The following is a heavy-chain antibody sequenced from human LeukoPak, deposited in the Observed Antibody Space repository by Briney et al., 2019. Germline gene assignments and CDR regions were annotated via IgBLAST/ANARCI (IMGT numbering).Heavy chain of an antibody. D-gene: IGHD3-22*01. V-gene: IGHV5-10-1*01. CDR1: GYNFTTYW. Sequence: GESLRISCKGSGYNFTTYWISWVRQMPVKGLEWMGRLDPSDSYTDYSPSFQGHVTISADKSISTAYLQGSSLKASDTAMYYCARGIYYGSSGYYYGYWGEGSLVTVSA. CDR2: LDPSDSYT. J-gene: IGHJ4*02. CDR3: ARGIYYGSSGYYYGY.